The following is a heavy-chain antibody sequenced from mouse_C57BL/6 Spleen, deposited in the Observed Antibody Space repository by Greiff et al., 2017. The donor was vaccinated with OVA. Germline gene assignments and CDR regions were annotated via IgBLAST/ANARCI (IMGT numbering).Heavy chain of an antibody. CDR2: IRLKSDNYAT. J-gene: IGHJ1*03. D-gene: IGHD1-1*01. CDR1: GFTFSNYW. CDR3: TAYGSRGWYFDV. V-gene: IGHV6-3*01. Sequence: EVKLMESGGGLVQPGGSMKLSCVASGFTFSNYWMNWVRQSPEKGLEWVAQIRLKSDNYATHYAESVKGRFTISRDDSKSSVYLQMNNLRAEDTGIYYCTAYGSRGWYFDVWGTGTTVTVSS.